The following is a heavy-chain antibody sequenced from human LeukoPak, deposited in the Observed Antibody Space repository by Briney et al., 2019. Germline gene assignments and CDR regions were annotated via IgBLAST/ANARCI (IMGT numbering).Heavy chain of an antibody. CDR1: GFTFSSHN. D-gene: IGHD1-1*01. CDR3: ARKMKTGDRVGTFDI. CDR2: IGTDGSYI. J-gene: IGHJ3*02. Sequence: MPGGSLRLSCAASGFTFSSHNMNWVRQAPMKGLEWVSSIGTDGSYIYYADSVQGRSTISRDNAKNSLYLQMNGLTAEDTAVYYCARKMKTGDRVGTFDIWGQGTMVTVSS. V-gene: IGHV3-21*01.